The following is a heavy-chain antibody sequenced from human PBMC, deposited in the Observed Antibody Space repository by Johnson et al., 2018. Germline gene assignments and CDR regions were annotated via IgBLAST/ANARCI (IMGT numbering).Heavy chain of an antibody. J-gene: IGHJ6*02. D-gene: IGHD2-2*02. CDR3: ARDKPYCRSTSGYTDPYYGRDV. Sequence: VQLVESGGGLVQPGGSLRLSCAASGLTLSTYWMHWVRQAPGKGLVWVSLINTDGSSTSHADSVKGRFTIPRDNAKNRLYLQMNSLRAEDTAVYYWARDKPYCRSTSGYTDPYYGRDVWGQGTTVTVSS. CDR2: INTDGSST. CDR1: GLTLSTYW. V-gene: IGHV3-74*01.